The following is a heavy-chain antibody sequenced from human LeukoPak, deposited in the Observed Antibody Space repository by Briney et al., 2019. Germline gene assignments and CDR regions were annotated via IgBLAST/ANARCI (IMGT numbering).Heavy chain of an antibody. J-gene: IGHJ6*04. D-gene: IGHD3-9*01. CDR2: ISGSGGST. CDR3: AKLTTLTGYFSMDV. V-gene: IGHV3-23*01. Sequence: PGGSLRLSCAASGFTFSSYAMSWVRQAPGKGLEWVSAISGSGGSTYYADSVKGRFTISRDNSKNTLYLQMNSLRAEDTAAYYRAKLTTLTGYFSMDVWGKGTTVTVSS. CDR1: GFTFSSYA.